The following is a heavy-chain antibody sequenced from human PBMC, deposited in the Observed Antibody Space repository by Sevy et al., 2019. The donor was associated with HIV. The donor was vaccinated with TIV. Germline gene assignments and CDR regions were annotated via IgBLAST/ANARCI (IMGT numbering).Heavy chain of an antibody. CDR1: GFTFGDYA. D-gene: IGHD3-10*01. V-gene: IGHV3-49*03. J-gene: IGHJ4*02. Sequence: GGSLRLSCTVSGFTFGDYAMSWFRQAPGKGLEWVGFIRNKAYGGTTEYAASVKGRFTISRDESKNIAYLQMNSLKTEDTAVYYCTRERPRGGRGAPHLFDYWGQGTLVTVSS. CDR2: IRNKAYGGTT. CDR3: TRERPRGGRGAPHLFDY.